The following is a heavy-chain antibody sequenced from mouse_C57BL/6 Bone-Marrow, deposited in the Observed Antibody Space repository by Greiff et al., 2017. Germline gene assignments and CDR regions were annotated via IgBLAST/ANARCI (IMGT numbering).Heavy chain of an antibody. D-gene: IGHD1-1*01. CDR1: GYTFTSYW. CDR2: IDPSDSYT. Sequence: QVQLQQPGAELVRPGTSVKLSCKASGYTFTSYWMHWVKQRPGQGLEWIGVIDPSDSYTNYNQKFKAKATLTVDTSSSTAYMQLSSLTSEDSAVYYCARSFDYGSSLYAMDYWGQGTSVTVSS. CDR3: ARSFDYGSSLYAMDY. V-gene: IGHV1-59*01. J-gene: IGHJ4*01.